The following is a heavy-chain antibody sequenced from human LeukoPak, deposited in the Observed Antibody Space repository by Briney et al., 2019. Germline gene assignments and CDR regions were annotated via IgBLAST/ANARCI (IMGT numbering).Heavy chain of an antibody. Sequence: SETLSLTCAVYGGSFSGYYWSWIRQPPGKGLEWIGEINHSGSTNYNPSLKSRVTISVDTSKNQFSLKLSSVTAADTAVYYCARGGRVSHLTHTDYWGQGTLVTVSS. J-gene: IGHJ4*02. D-gene: IGHD5/OR15-5a*01. V-gene: IGHV4-34*01. CDR3: ARGGRVSHLTHTDY. CDR2: INHSGST. CDR1: GGSFSGYY.